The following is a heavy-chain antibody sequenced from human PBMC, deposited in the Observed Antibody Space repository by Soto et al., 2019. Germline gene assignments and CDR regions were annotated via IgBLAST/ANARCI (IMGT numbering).Heavy chain of an antibody. CDR3: ARGRVYAFWSGYYRHGMDV. CDR1: GGSFSGYY. D-gene: IGHD3-3*01. V-gene: IGHV4-34*01. CDR2: INHSGST. J-gene: IGHJ6*02. Sequence: KPSETLSVTCAVYGGSFSGYYWSWIRQPPGKGLEWIGEINHSGSTNYNPSLKSRVTISVDTSKNQFSLKLSSVTAADTAVYYCARGRVYAFWSGYYRHGMDVWGQGTTVTVSS.